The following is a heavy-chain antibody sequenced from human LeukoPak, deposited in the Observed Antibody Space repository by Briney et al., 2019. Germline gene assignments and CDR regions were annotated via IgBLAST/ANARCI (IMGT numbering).Heavy chain of an antibody. CDR1: GFTFSNYA. CDR3: AKDLGIAAVGTVY. V-gene: IGHV3-23*01. J-gene: IGHJ4*02. D-gene: IGHD6-13*01. CDR2: ISYNGGNT. Sequence: GGSLRLSCSASGFTFSNYAVSWVRQAPGRGLEWVSAISYNGGNTYYIDSVKGRFTISRDNSKNTLYLQMNSLGAEGTAVYYCAKDLGIAAVGTVYWGQGTLVTVSS.